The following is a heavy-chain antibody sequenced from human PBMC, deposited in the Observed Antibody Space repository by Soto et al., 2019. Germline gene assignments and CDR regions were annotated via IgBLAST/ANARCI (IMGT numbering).Heavy chain of an antibody. J-gene: IGHJ6*02. V-gene: IGHV1-2*02. CDR2: INPNSGDT. D-gene: IGHD6-6*01. CDR1: GYTFTGYY. CDR3: ASVGSSPQPLYYYYYGMDV. Sequence: ASVKVSCKASGYTFTGYYMHWVRQAPGQGLEWMGWINPNSGDTNYAQKFQGRVTMTRDTSISTAYMELSRLRSDDTAVYYCASVGSSPQPLYYYYYGMDVWGQGTTVTVSS.